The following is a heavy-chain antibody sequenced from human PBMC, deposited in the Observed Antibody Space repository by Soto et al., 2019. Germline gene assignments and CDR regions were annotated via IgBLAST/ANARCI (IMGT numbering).Heavy chain of an antibody. J-gene: IGHJ5*02. CDR2: INHRGST. CDR3: ARGDSGYCTSSSCYGFRWFDP. D-gene: IGHD2-2*01. V-gene: IGHV4-34*01. CDR1: GGSFSGYY. Sequence: SETLSRTCAVYGGSFSGYYWSWIRQPPGKGLEWIGEINHRGSTNYHPSLKTRVTILVDTSMNQFSLRLSSVTAADTAVYYCARGDSGYCTSSSCYGFRWFDPWGQGIRVTVSS.